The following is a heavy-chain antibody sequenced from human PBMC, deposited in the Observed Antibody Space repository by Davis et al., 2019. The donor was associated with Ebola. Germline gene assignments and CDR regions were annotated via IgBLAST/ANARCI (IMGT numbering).Heavy chain of an antibody. CDR2: ISAYNGNT. J-gene: IGHJ4*02. Sequence: ASVKVSCKASGYTFTSYGISWVRQAPGQGLEWMGWISAYNGNTNYAQKLQGRVTMTIDTSTSTAYMELRSLRSDDTAGYYCAREAPFRSSYYFDYWGQGTLVTVSS. D-gene: IGHD6-6*01. CDR1: GYTFTSYG. CDR3: AREAPFRSSYYFDY. V-gene: IGHV1-18*01.